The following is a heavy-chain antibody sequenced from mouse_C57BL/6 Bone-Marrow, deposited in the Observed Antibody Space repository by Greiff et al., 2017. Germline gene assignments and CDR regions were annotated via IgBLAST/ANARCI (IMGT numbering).Heavy chain of an antibody. Sequence: QVQLQQPGAELVKPGASVKMSCKASGYTFTSYWITWVKQRPGQGLEWIGGIYPGSGSTNYNEKFKGKATLTVDTSSSTAYMQLSSLTSAASQVYDCARWGGYAFYYAMDYWGQGTSVTVSS. V-gene: IGHV1-55*01. CDR3: ARWGGYAFYYAMDY. CDR2: IYPGSGST. J-gene: IGHJ4*01. CDR1: GYTFTSYW. D-gene: IGHD2-2*01.